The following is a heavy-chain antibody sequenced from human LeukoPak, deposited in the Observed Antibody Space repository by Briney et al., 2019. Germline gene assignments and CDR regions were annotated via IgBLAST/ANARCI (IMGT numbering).Heavy chain of an antibody. Sequence: GGSLRLSCAASGFTFSSYAMHWVRQAPGKGLEWVAVISYDGSNKYYADSVKGRFTISRDNSKNTLYLQMNSLRAEDTAVYYCARDFPDSSGLIDYWGQGTLVTVSS. J-gene: IGHJ4*02. CDR1: GFTFSSYA. D-gene: IGHD3-22*01. CDR2: ISYDGSNK. CDR3: ARDFPDSSGLIDY. V-gene: IGHV3-30-3*01.